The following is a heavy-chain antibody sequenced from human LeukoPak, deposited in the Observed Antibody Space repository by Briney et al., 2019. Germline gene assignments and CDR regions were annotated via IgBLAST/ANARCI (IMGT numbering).Heavy chain of an antibody. CDR2: ISSSSSYI. D-gene: IGHD3-22*01. J-gene: IGHJ6*03. CDR3: ARDAPSYYYDSSGYPMDV. Sequence: GGSLRLSCAAAGFTFNTYELNWVRQAPGKGLEWVSSISSSSSYIYYADSVKGRFTISRDNAKNSLYLQMNSLRAEDTAVYYCARDAPSYYYDSSGYPMDVWGKGTTVTVSS. V-gene: IGHV3-21*01. CDR1: GFTFNTYE.